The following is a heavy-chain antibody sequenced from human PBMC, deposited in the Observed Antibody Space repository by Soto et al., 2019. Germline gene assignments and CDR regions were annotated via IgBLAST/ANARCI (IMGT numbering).Heavy chain of an antibody. J-gene: IGHJ4*02. V-gene: IGHV4-31*03. CDR1: GVSTSSGGYY. Sequence: SETLSLTCTVSGVSTSSGGYYWSWIRQHPGKGLEWIGYIYYSGSTNYNPSLKSRVTISVDTSKNQFSLKLSSVTAADTAVYYCARLGHEPAGGYWGQGTLVTVSS. CDR2: IYYSGST. CDR3: ARLGHEPAGGY. D-gene: IGHD6-13*01.